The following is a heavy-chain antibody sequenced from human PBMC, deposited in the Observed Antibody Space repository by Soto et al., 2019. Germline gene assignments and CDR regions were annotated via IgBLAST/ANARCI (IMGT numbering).Heavy chain of an antibody. CDR1: GFTFSSYA. Sequence: EVQLLESGGGLVQPGESLRLSCAASGFTFSSYAMSWVRQAPGKGLEWVSVISGSDDSTYYADSVKGRFTISRDNSKNTLYLQMNSLRAEDTAVYYCAKMSSSSTVDYWGQGTLVTVSS. D-gene: IGHD6-6*01. V-gene: IGHV3-23*01. CDR3: AKMSSSSTVDY. CDR2: ISGSDDST. J-gene: IGHJ4*02.